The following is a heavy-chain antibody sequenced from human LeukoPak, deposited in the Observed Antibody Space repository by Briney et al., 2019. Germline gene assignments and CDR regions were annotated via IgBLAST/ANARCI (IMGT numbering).Heavy chain of an antibody. CDR1: GDTFGNYA. CDR2: IIPIFSRG. CDR3: ARDRGRDGSAHP. Sequence: ASVKVSCKASGDTFGNYASSWVRQAPGQGLEWMGGIIPIFSRGNYAQKFQGRVTITADESTSTAYMEVSSLRSEDTAVYYCARDRGRDGSAHPWGQGTLVTVSS. V-gene: IGHV1-69*13. J-gene: IGHJ5*02. D-gene: IGHD5-24*01.